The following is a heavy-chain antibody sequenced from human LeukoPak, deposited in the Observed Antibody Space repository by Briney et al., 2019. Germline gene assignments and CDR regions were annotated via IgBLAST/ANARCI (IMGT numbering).Heavy chain of an antibody. CDR3: AREEWDPVQLYAFDI. V-gene: IGHV4-34*01. D-gene: IGHD1-26*01. CDR2: INHSGST. J-gene: IGHJ3*02. CDR1: GGSFSGYY. Sequence: SETLSLTCAVYGGSFSGYYWSWIRQPPGKGLEWIGEINHSGSTNYNPSLKSRVTISVDTSKNQFSLKLSSVTAADTAVYYCAREEWDPVQLYAFDIWGQGTMVTVSS.